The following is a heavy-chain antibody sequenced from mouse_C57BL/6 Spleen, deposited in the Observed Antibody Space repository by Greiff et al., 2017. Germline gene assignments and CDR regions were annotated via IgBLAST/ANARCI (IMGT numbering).Heavy chain of an antibody. Sequence: QVQLQQPGAELVRPGSSVKLSCKASGYTFTSYWMDWVKQRPGQGLEWIGNIYPSDSETHYNQKFKDKATLIVDKSSSTAYMQLSSLTSEDSAVYYCARKTGREDWYFDVWGTGTTVTVSS. CDR3: ARKTGREDWYFDV. CDR2: IYPSDSET. CDR1: GYTFTSYW. V-gene: IGHV1-61*01. J-gene: IGHJ1*03. D-gene: IGHD4-1*01.